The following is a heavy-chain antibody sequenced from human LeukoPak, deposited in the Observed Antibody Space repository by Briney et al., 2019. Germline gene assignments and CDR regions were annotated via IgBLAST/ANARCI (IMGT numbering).Heavy chain of an antibody. CDR3: ARASIVVVVAATRHYYMDV. CDR2: INPNSGGT. D-gene: IGHD2-15*01. CDR1: GYTFTGYY. Sequence: ASVKVSCKASGYTFTGYYMHWVRQAPGQGLEWMGWINPNSGGTNYAQKFQGRVTMTRDTSISTAYMELSRLRSDDTAVYYCARASIVVVVAATRHYYMDVWGKGTTVTVSS. V-gene: IGHV1-2*02. J-gene: IGHJ6*03.